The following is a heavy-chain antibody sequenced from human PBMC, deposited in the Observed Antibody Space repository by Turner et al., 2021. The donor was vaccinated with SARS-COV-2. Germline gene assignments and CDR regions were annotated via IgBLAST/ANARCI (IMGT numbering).Heavy chain of an antibody. J-gene: IGHJ5*02. Sequence: EVQLVPSGPEVKKPGESLRSSCTAFGYNFNTYWITWVRQMPGKGLEWMGKIDCSDSYTAYSPSFRGHVTMSVDKSINTAYLQWSNLKASDSATYFCARHGRYLEWFPFDPWGQGTKVTVSS. D-gene: IGHD3-3*01. CDR1: GYNFNTYW. CDR3: ARHGRYLEWFPFDP. CDR2: IDCSDSYT. V-gene: IGHV5-10-1*03.